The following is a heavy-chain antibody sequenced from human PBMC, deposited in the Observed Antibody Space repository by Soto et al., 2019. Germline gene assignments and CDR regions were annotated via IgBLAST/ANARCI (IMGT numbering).Heavy chain of an antibody. D-gene: IGHD2-2*01. CDR3: AKGSRSARPYYFDY. J-gene: IGHJ4*02. Sequence: GGSLRLSCAASGLIFSDFAMSWVRQAPGKGLEWFSAITGSGDDTYHADSVRGRFTISRDNSKDTLYLQMNSLRDEDTAVYYCAKGSRSARPYYFDYWGQGTQVTVSS. CDR2: ITGSGDDT. V-gene: IGHV3-23*01. CDR1: GLIFSDFA.